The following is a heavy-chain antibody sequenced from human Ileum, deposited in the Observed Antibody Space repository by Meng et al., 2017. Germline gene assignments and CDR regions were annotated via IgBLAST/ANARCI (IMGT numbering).Heavy chain of an antibody. Sequence: AQLQESGPGLVRPSGTLSLTCAVSGGSISGGTWWSWVRQPPGKGLQWIGQFHPGSGAAYNPSLETRVTISVDTSKNQFSLELTSVTAADTAVYYCAKNGAYCLESWGQGTLVTVSS. CDR2: FHPGSGA. V-gene: IGHV4-4*02. J-gene: IGHJ4*02. CDR3: AKNGAYCLES. D-gene: IGHD2-21*01. CDR1: GGSISGGTW.